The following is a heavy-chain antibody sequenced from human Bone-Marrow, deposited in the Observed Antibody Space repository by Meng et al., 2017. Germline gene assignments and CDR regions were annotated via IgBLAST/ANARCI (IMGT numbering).Heavy chain of an antibody. CDR1: GGSISSSSYY. J-gene: IGHJ4*02. D-gene: IGHD6-19*01. Sequence: SETLSLTCTVSGGSISSSSYYWGWIRQPPGKGLEWIGSIYYSGSTYYNPSLKSRVTISVDTSKNQFSLKLSSVTAADTAVYYCARGSSGGKDYWGQGTLVTVSS. CDR3: ARGSSGGKDY. CDR2: IYYSGST. V-gene: IGHV4-39*07.